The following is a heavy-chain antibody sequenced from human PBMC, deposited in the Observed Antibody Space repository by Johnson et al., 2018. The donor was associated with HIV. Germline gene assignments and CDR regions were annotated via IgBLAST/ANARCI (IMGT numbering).Heavy chain of an antibody. CDR1: GFTVSSNY. V-gene: IGHV3-66*01. J-gene: IGHJ3*02. CDR2: IYSGGST. D-gene: IGHD3-10*01. CDR3: ARSGYGSGSTHDAFDI. Sequence: VQLVESGGGLVQPGGSLRLSCAASGFTVSSNYMSWVRQAPGKGLEWVSVIYSGGSTYYADSVKGRFTISRDNSKNTLYLQMNRLRAEDTAVYYCARSGYGSGSTHDAFDIWGQGTMVTVSS.